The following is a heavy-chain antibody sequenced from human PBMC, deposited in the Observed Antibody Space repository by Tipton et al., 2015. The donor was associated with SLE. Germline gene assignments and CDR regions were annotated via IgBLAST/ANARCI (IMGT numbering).Heavy chain of an antibody. CDR3: ARDGENGWDMDV. J-gene: IGHJ6*02. Sequence: SLRLSCATAGFTFSSYEMNWVRQAPGKGLEWVSYISSSGSTIYYADSVKGRFTISRDNATNSLYLQMNSLRAEDTAVYYCARDGENGWDMDVWGQGTTVTVSS. CDR2: ISSSGSTI. D-gene: IGHD1-26*01. CDR1: GFTFSSYE. V-gene: IGHV3-48*03.